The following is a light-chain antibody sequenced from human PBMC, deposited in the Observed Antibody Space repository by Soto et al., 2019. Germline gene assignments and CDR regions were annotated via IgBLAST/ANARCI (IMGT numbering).Light chain of an antibody. CDR3: AAWDDSLSAVV. CDR1: ISNLGSNY. V-gene: IGLV1-47*01. J-gene: IGLJ3*02. Sequence: QSALTQPPSASGTPGQRVTISCSGSISNLGSNYIFWYQQLPRAAAKLLISRNNERPSGVPDRCSGSKSGTSASLAIDGLRSEDEADYHCAAWDDSLSAVVFGGGTKLTVL. CDR2: RNN.